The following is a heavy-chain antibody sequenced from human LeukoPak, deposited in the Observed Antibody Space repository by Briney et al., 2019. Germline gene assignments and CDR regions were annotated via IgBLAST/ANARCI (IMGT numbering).Heavy chain of an antibody. CDR1: RFTFSTYW. J-gene: IGHJ3*02. CDR2: INSDGSST. D-gene: IGHD3-22*01. Sequence: GGSLRLSCAASRFTFSTYWMHWVRQAPGKGLVWVSRINSDGSSTSYADSVKGRFTISRDNAKNTLYLQMNSLIAADTAVKYCAGKADSSGYPDYFDIWGQGTMVTVSS. V-gene: IGHV3-74*01. CDR3: AGKADSSGYPDYFDI.